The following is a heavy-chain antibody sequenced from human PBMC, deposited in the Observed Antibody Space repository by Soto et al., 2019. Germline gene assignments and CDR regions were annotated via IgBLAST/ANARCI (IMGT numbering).Heavy chain of an antibody. Sequence: QVQRVESGGGVVQPGRSLRLSCAASGFTFSSYGMHWVRQAPGKGLEWVAVISYDGSNKYYADSVKGRFTISRDNSKNTLYLQMNSLRAEDTAVYYCAKDQRSNSGRLHYYGMDVWGQGTTVTVSS. D-gene: IGHD1-26*01. CDR1: GFTFSSYG. CDR3: AKDQRSNSGRLHYYGMDV. J-gene: IGHJ6*02. V-gene: IGHV3-30*18. CDR2: ISYDGSNK.